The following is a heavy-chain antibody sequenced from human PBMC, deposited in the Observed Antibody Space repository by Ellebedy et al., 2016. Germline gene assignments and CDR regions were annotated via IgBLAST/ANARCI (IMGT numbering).Heavy chain of an antibody. CDR2: IYYSGST. V-gene: IGHV4-30-4*01. CDR3: ARDRSIAVAGQSFDI. CDR1: GGSISSGDYY. Sequence: SETLSLXXTVSGGSISSGDYYWSWIRQPPGKGLEWIGYIYYSGSTYYNPSLKSRVTISVDTSKNQFSLKLSSVTAADTAVYYCARDRSIAVAGQSFDIWGQGTMVTVSS. D-gene: IGHD6-19*01. J-gene: IGHJ3*02.